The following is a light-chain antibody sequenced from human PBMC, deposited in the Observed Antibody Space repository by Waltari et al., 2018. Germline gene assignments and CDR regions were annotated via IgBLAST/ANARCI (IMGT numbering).Light chain of an antibody. V-gene: IGKV3-20*01. J-gene: IGKJ1*01. CDR3: QHYVRLPVT. CDR1: QSVGRS. CDR2: GAS. Sequence: EIVLTQSPGTLSLSPGERATLSCWASQSVGRSLAWYQQKRGQAPRLLIYGASTRATGVPVRFSGSGSGTDFSLTISRLEPEDFAVYYCQHYVRLPVTFGQGTKVEI.